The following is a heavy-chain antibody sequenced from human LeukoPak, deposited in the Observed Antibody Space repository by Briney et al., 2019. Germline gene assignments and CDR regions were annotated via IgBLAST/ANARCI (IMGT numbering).Heavy chain of an antibody. CDR2: ISAYNGNT. Sequence: ASVKVSCKASGYTFTSYGISWVRQAPGRGLEWMGWISAYNGNTNYAQKLQGRVTMTTDTSTSTAYMELRSLRSDDTAVYYCARVVRYFDWLGDAFDIWGQGTMVTVSS. J-gene: IGHJ3*02. CDR1: GYTFTSYG. CDR3: ARVVRYFDWLGDAFDI. V-gene: IGHV1-18*04. D-gene: IGHD3-9*01.